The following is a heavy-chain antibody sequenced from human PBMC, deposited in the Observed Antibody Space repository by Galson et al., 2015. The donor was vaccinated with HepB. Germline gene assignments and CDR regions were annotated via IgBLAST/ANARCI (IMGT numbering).Heavy chain of an antibody. CDR3: ARANQYYDSSGYYETYWGDY. CDR2: INPSGGST. J-gene: IGHJ4*02. V-gene: IGHV1-46*01. Sequence: SVKVSCKASGYTFTSYYMRWVRQAPGQGLEWMGIINPSGGSTSYAQKFQGRVTMTRDTSTSTVYMELSSLRSEDTAVYYCARANQYYDSSGYYETYWGDYWGQGTLVTVSS. CDR1: GYTFTSYY. D-gene: IGHD3-22*01.